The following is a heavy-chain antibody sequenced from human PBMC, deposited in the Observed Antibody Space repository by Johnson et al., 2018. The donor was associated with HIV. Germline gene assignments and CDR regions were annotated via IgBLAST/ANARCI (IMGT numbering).Heavy chain of an antibody. CDR1: GFTFDDYG. J-gene: IGHJ3*02. CDR3: AKDTYYYDSSGYYRDAFDI. CDR2: INWNGGST. Sequence: VQLVESGGGVVRPGGSLRLSCAASGFTFDDYGMSWVRQAPGKGLEWVSGINWNGGSTSYAGSVKGPFTISRDNSKNTLYLQMNSLRAEDTAVYYCAKDTYYYDSSGYYRDAFDIWGQGTMVTVSS. D-gene: IGHD3-22*01. V-gene: IGHV3-20*04.